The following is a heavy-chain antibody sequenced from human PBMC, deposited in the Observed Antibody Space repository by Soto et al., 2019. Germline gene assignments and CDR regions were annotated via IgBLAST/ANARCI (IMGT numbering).Heavy chain of an antibody. CDR3: AKQGPLHCSGSSFPYYFDS. D-gene: IGHD2-2*01. CDR1: GYPFPSSD. V-gene: IGHV1-8*01. Sequence: QVQLVQSGAEVKKPGASVKVSCKASGYPFPSSDINWVRQATGQGLEWMGWMNPNSGNTGYAQKFQGTVTITRNTPVNTAYIQLSSLGSEDTAVYYCAKQGPLHCSGSSFPYYFDSWGEGTLVTVSS. CDR2: MNPNSGNT. J-gene: IGHJ4*02.